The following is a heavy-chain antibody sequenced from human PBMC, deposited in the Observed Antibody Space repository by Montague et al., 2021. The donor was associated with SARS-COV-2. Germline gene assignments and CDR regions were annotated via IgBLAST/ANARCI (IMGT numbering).Heavy chain of an antibody. Sequence: STNYNPSLKSRVTISVDTSKNQFSLKLSSVTAADTAADYCARVPYSSSGFFYYYCGIDVWDQGTTVNVSS. CDR3: ARVPYSSSGFFYYYCGIDV. CDR2: ST. J-gene: IGHJ6*02. D-gene: IGHD6-6*01. V-gene: IGHV4-59*01.